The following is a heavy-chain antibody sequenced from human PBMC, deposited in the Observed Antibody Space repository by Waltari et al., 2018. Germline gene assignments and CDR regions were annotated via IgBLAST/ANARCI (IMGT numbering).Heavy chain of an antibody. CDR2: CEPEDGET. V-gene: IGHV1-24*01. J-gene: IGHJ4*02. D-gene: IGHD1-26*01. CDR3: ATEPRRVIVGGYSFN. CDR1: GYTLTELS. Sequence: QVQLVQSGAEVKKPGASVKVSCKVSGYTLTELSMHWVRQAPGKGLEWMGGCEPEDGETIYAQKFQGRVTITEDTSTDTAYMELSSLRSEDTAVYYCATEPRRVIVGGYSFNWGQGTLVTVSS.